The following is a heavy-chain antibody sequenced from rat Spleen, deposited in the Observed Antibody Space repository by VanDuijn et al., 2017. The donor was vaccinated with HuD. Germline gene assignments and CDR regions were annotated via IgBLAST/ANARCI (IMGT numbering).Heavy chain of an antibody. CDR1: GFTFNNYW. Sequence: EVQLVESGGGLVQPGRSLKLSCVASGFTFNNYWMTWIRQAPGKGLEWVASITNTGGGTYYPDSVKGRFTISRDNAKRSLYLQMDSLRSEDTATYYCARHPITIAATASYWGQGVMVTVSS. D-gene: IGHD1-2*01. CDR3: ARHPITIAATASY. J-gene: IGHJ2*01. CDR2: ITNTGGGT. V-gene: IGHV5-31*01.